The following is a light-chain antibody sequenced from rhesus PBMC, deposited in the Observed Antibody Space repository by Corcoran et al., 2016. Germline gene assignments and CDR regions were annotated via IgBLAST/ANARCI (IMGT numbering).Light chain of an antibody. V-gene: IGLV7-76*01. CDR3: LLYFGGNHI. CDR1: TGPVTSDNY. Sequence: QAVVTQEPSMTVSPGGTVTLTCGSSTGPVTSDNYPNWFRPKPGQVPGGLIYNVNNTHSWAPARFSGARAGGKTVLTLSHAQPEDEADYYCLLYFGGNHIFGGGTRLSVL. J-gene: IGLJ1*01. CDR2: NVN.